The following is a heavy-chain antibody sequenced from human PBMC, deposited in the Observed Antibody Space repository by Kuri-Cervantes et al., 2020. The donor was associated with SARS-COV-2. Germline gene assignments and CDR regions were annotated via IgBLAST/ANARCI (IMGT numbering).Heavy chain of an antibody. CDR2: IYYSGST. CDR3: ARFLVGGAFDY. V-gene: IGHV4-59*01. Sequence: SETLSLTCAVYGGSFSGYYWSWIRQPPGKGLEWIGYIYYSGSTNYNPSLKSRITISIDTLKNQFSLKVNSVTAADTAVYYCARFLVGGAFDYWGQGTLVTVSS. CDR1: GGSFSGYY. D-gene: IGHD1-26*01. J-gene: IGHJ4*02.